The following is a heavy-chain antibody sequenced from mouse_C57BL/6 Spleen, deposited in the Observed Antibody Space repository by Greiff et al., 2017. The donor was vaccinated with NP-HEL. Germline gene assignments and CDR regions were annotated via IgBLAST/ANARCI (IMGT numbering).Heavy chain of an antibody. D-gene: IGHD1-1*01. CDR1: GYTFTSYD. J-gene: IGHJ3*01. CDR2: IYPRDGST. Sequence: QVHVKQSGPELVKPGASVKLSCKASGYTFTSYDINWVKQRPGQGLEWIGWIYPRDGSTKYNEKFKGKATLTVDTSSSTAYMELHSLTSEDSAVYFCARTPHYYGSSWFAYWGQGTLVTVSA. CDR3: ARTPHYYGSSWFAY. V-gene: IGHV1-85*01.